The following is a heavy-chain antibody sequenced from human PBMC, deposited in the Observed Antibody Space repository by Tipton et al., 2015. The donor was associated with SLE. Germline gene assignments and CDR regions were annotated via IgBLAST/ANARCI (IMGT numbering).Heavy chain of an antibody. J-gene: IGHJ5*02. D-gene: IGHD5-18*01. CDR2: NYYSGST. V-gene: IGHV4-59*12. CDR3: ASGRYSYGYETPNWFDP. CDR1: GGSISSYY. Sequence: TLSLTCTVSGGSISSYYWSWIRQPPGKGLEWIGYNYYSGSTNYNPSLKSRVTISVDTSKNQFSLKLSSVTAADTAVYYCASGRYSYGYETPNWFDPWGQGTLVTVSS.